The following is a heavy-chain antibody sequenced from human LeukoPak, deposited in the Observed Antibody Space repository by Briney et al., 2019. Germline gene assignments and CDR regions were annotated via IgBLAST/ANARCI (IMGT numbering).Heavy chain of an antibody. CDR1: GGSISSGSYY. D-gene: IGHD1-26*01. CDR2: IYTSGST. Sequence: SETLSLTCTVSGGSISSGSYYWSWLRQPAGKGLEWIGRIYTSGSTNYNPSHKSRVTITVDTSKNQFSLKLTAVTAAETAVYYCARGGAFDCWGQGALVTVSS. V-gene: IGHV4-61*02. J-gene: IGHJ4*02. CDR3: ARGGAFDC.